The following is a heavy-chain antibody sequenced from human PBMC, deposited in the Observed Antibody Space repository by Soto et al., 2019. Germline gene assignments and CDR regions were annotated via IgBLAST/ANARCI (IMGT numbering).Heavy chain of an antibody. CDR2: VFSSGSP. Sequence: QLHLQESGPRLVKYSETLSLTCPVSGGSISPPHYWGWVRQPPGKGLEWIGSVFSSGSPYYSPSFKSRITLSVDTSKNQFSLTVRSVTATDTAVYFCARHYNTGAFFDFWGPGNLVTVSS. V-gene: IGHV4-39*01. J-gene: IGHJ4*02. CDR1: GGSISPPHY. CDR3: ARHYNTGAFFDF. D-gene: IGHD1-20*01.